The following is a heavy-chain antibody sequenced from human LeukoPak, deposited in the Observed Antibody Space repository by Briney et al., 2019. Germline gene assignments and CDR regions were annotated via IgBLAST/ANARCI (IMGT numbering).Heavy chain of an antibody. J-gene: IGHJ3*02. CDR2: IRFDGRYE. V-gene: IGHV3-30*02. Sequence: GGSLRLSCEASGFMFIGYGMHWVRQTPGGGLEWVAFIRFDGRYEYYTHSVNGRFTISRDNSRNTLYLQMRSLRSEDTAVYYCASDDALETWGQGTRVTVS. CDR3: ASDDALET. CDR1: GFMFIGYG.